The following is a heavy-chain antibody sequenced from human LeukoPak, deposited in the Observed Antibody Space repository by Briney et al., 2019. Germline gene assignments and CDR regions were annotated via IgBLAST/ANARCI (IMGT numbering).Heavy chain of an antibody. V-gene: IGHV3-23*01. CDR3: ARGGSYLSAFDI. Sequence: PGGSLRLSCAASGITFSSYGMSWVRQAPGKGLEWVSSISSTGGTTYYADSVKGRFTISRDNSKNTLYLQMNSLRAEDTAVYYCARGGSYLSAFDIWGQGTMVTVSS. CDR1: GITFSSYG. D-gene: IGHD1-26*01. CDR2: ISSTGGTT. J-gene: IGHJ3*02.